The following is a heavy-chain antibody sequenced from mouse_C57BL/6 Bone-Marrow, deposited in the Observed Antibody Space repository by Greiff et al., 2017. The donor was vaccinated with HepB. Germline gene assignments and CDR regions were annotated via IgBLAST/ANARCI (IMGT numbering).Heavy chain of an antibody. J-gene: IGHJ3*01. CDR3: TRAGNYDSWFAY. CDR1: GYSITSGYN. Sequence: EVQLVESGPGLVKPSQSLSLTCSVTGYSITSGYNWNWIRQFPGNKLECMGYISYDGSNNYNPSLKNRISITRDTSKNQFFLKLNSVTTEDTATYYYTRAGNYDSWFAYWGQGTLVTVSA. D-gene: IGHD2-4*01. V-gene: IGHV3-6*01. CDR2: ISYDGSN.